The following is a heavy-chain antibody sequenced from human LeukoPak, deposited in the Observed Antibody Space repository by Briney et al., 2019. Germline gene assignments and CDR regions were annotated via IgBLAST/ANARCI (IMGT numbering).Heavy chain of an antibody. Sequence: PSETLSLTCTVSGGSISSSSYYWGWIRQPPGKGLEWIGSIYYSGSTYYNPSLKSRVTISVDTSKNQFSLKLSSVTAADTAVYYCARGRGYGLYWGQGTLVTVSS. V-gene: IGHV4-39*01. D-gene: IGHD5-12*01. CDR1: GGSISSSSYY. CDR2: IYYSGST. CDR3: ARGRGYGLY. J-gene: IGHJ4*02.